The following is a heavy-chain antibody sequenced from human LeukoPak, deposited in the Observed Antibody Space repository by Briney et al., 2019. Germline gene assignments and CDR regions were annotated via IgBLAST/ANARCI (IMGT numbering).Heavy chain of an antibody. Sequence: SETLSLTCAVSGGSLSGYYWTWIRQPPGKGLEWIGEINHSGSTNYNPSLKSRVTISVDTSRKQFFLRLSSVTAADTAVYYCARLGQQVAQHWGQGTLVTVSS. CDR1: GGSLSGYY. D-gene: IGHD6-13*01. CDR2: INHSGST. CDR3: ARLGQQVAQH. J-gene: IGHJ1*01. V-gene: IGHV4-34*01.